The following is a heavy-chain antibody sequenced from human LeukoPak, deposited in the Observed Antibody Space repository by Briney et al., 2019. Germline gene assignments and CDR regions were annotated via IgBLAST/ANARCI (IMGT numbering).Heavy chain of an antibody. J-gene: IGHJ6*02. CDR2: ILPIFGTA. CDR3: ARLSSSSGYYYYGMDV. Sequence: GASVKVSCKASGGTFSSYAISWVRQAPGQGLEWMGGILPIFGTANYAQKFQGRVTITADESTSTAYMELSSLRSEDTAVYYCARLSSSSGYYYYGMDVWGQGTTVTVSS. V-gene: IGHV1-69*13. CDR1: GGTFSSYA. D-gene: IGHD6-6*01.